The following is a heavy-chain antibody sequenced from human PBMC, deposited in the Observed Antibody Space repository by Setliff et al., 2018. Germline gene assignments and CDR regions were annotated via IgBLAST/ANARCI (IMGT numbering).Heavy chain of an antibody. J-gene: IGHJ4*02. D-gene: IGHD3-22*01. Sequence: SETLSLTCTVSGGSISSDYWSWIRQPPGKELEWMAYVYYTGDTYYNPSLKSRISISIDTSKNQFSLNLISVTAADTAVYYCARYRNYFDSSGQTQYYFDYWGQGTLVTVSS. CDR2: VYYTGDT. CDR3: ARYRNYFDSSGQTQYYFDY. CDR1: GGSISSDY. V-gene: IGHV4-59*01.